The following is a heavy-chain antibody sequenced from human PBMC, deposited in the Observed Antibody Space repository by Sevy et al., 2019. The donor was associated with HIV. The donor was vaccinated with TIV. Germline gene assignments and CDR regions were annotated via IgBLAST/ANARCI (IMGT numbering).Heavy chain of an antibody. J-gene: IGHJ4*02. CDR2: DGSSK. CDR3: ARGSSENWNYFDY. D-gene: IGHD2-15*01. CDR1: GFTFSIYA. V-gene: IGHV3-30-3*01. Sequence: GGSLRLSCAASGFTFSIYAMHWVRQAPGKGLEWVVLDGSSKYHADSVKGRFTISRDNSKNTLYLQMNSLRPEDTAVYYCARGSSENWNYFDYWGQGTLVTVSS.